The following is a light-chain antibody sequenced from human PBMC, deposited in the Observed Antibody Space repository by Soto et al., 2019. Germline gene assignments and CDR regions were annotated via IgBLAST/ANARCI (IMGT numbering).Light chain of an antibody. CDR3: QQYSSYWT. V-gene: IGKV1-5*01. CDR2: DAT. Sequence: PQSPSTLSASVDHRVTITGRASQSISRWLAWYQQKPGKAPKLLIHDATSLESGVPSRFSGSGSGTEFTLTISSLQPDDFATYYCQQYSSYWTVAQGTKVDIK. J-gene: IGKJ1*01. CDR1: QSISRW.